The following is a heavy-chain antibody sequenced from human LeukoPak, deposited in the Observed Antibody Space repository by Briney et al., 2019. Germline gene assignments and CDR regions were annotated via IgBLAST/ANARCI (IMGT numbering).Heavy chain of an antibody. J-gene: IGHJ4*02. CDR3: ARDSLRVGALFDY. Sequence: GGSLRLSCAASGFTFSSYAMSWVRQAPGKGLEWVSAISGSGGSTYYADSVKGRFTISRDNAKNSLYLQMNSLRDEDTAVYYCARDSLRVGALFDYWGQGTLVTVSS. V-gene: IGHV3-23*01. CDR1: GFTFSSYA. D-gene: IGHD1-26*01. CDR2: ISGSGGST.